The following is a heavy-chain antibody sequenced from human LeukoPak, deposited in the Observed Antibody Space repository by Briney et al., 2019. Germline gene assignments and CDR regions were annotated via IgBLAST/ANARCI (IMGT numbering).Heavy chain of an antibody. J-gene: IGHJ4*02. CDR1: GYTFTAYY. CDR3: ARQGSNSSGWYPVDD. D-gene: IGHD6-19*01. V-gene: IGHV1-2*02. CDR2: MNPNSGGT. Sequence: ASVKVSCKPSGYTFTAYYIHWLRQAPGQGLEWMGWMNPNSGGTKYAQTFQGRGTLTRDTSISTAYLELSSLTSADTAVYFCARQGSNSSGWYPVDDWGQGTLVTVSS.